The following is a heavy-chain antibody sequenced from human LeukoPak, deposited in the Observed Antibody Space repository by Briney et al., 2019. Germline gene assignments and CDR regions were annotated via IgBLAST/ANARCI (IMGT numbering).Heavy chain of an antibody. Sequence: GGSLRLSCAASGFSVSSNYTSWVRQAPGKGLEWVSAISGSGGSTYYADSVKGRFTISRDNSKNTLYLQMNSLRAEDTAVYYCAKDAFYSGSYRGPPDGFGYFDYWGQGTLVTVSS. J-gene: IGHJ4*02. CDR1: GFSVSSNY. D-gene: IGHD1-26*01. V-gene: IGHV3-23*01. CDR2: ISGSGGST. CDR3: AKDAFYSGSYRGPPDGFGYFDY.